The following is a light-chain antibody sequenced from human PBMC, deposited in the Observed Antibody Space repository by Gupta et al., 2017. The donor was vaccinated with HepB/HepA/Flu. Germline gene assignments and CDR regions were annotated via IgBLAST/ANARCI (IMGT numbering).Light chain of an antibody. V-gene: IGKV1-5*03. CDR3: QQYNDYSTT. J-gene: IGKJ2*01. Sequence: DIQMTQSPSTLSASVGDRVTITCRASQSISTWLAWYQQKPGKVPKLLIYKASSLETGVPSRFSGSGSGTEFTLTISSLQPDDFPTYYCQQYNDYSTTFGQGSKLEMK. CDR1: QSISTW. CDR2: KAS.